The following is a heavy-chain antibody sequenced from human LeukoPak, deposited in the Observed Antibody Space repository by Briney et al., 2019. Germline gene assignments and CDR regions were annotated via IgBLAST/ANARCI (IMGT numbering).Heavy chain of an antibody. D-gene: IGHD3-16*01. J-gene: IGHJ3*02. CDR2: IYTSGST. CDR1: GGSISSGSYY. Sequence: SQTLSLTCTVSGGSISSGSYYWSWIRQPAGKGLEWIGRIYTSGSTNYNPSLKSRVTISVDTSKNQFSLKLSSVTAADTAVYYCARGEVPGLGAFDIWGQGTMVTVSS. V-gene: IGHV4-61*02. CDR3: ARGEVPGLGAFDI.